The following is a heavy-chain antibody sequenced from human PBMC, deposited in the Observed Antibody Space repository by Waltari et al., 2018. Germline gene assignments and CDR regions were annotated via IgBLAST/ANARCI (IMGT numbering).Heavy chain of an antibody. Sequence: VQLVESVGCLVQPGESPRLSCASSVFTFLPDNMNWARQAPGKGLEWVSYISSSTTTYYADYVKGRFTIARDNAKNSLYLQMNSLRAEDTALYYCARGRAGYIQDVFDIWGQGTMVSVSS. J-gene: IGHJ3*02. D-gene: IGHD5-12*01. V-gene: IGHV3-48*01. CDR3: ARGRAGYIQDVFDI. CDR1: VFTFLPDN. CDR2: ISSSTTT.